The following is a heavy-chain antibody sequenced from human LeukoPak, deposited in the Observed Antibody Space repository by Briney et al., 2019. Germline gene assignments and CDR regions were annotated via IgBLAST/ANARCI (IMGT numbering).Heavy chain of an antibody. CDR1: GGSISSSSYY. CDR3: ARRGGDCTNGVCYLFDY. V-gene: IGHV4-39*01. CDR2: IYHSGST. J-gene: IGHJ4*02. Sequence: SETLSLTCTVSGGSISSSSYYWGWIRQPPGKGLEWIGSIYHSGSTYYNPSLKSRVTISVDTSKNQFSLKLSSVTAADTAVYYCARRGGDCTNGVCYLFDYWGQGTLVTVSS. D-gene: IGHD2-8*01.